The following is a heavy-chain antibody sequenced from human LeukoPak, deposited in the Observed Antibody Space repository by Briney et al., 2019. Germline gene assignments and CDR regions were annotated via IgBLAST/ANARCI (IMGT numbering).Heavy chain of an antibody. V-gene: IGHV4-4*07. CDR1: GGSTSSYY. J-gene: IGHJ6*03. CDR3: ARDGDFHYYYMDV. D-gene: IGHD3-3*01. Sequence: MPSETLSLTCTVSGGSTSSYYWSWIRQPAGKGLEWIGRIYTSGSTNYNPSLKSRVTMSVDTSKNQFSLKLSSVTAADTAVYYCARDGDFHYYYMDVWGKGTTVTVSS. CDR2: IYTSGST.